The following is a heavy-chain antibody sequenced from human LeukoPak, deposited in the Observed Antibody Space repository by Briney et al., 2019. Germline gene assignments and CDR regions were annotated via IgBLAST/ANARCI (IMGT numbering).Heavy chain of an antibody. CDR1: GFTFNYAW. Sequence: GGSLRLSCAASGFTFNYAWMSWVRQVPGKGLEWVSSISSSSSYIYYADSVKGRFTISRDNAKNSLYLQMNSLRAEDTAVYYCARDYDSSGYYYVVWYYFDYWGQGTLVTVSS. V-gene: IGHV3-21*01. D-gene: IGHD3-22*01. J-gene: IGHJ4*02. CDR3: ARDYDSSGYYYVVWYYFDY. CDR2: ISSSSSYI.